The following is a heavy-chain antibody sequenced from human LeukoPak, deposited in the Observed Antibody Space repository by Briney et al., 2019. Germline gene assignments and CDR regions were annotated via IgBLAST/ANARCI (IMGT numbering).Heavy chain of an antibody. V-gene: IGHV3-30*18. Sequence: GGSLRLSCAASGFSFISYGMHWVRQAPGKGLEWVGVISDDGRRKDYADSVKGQFTISRDNSKDTLYLQMNSLRAEDTAVYYCAKRPSGYGDYVSYFDYWGQGTLVTVSS. CDR3: AKRPSGYGDYVSYFDY. CDR2: ISDDGRRK. D-gene: IGHD4-17*01. J-gene: IGHJ4*02. CDR1: GFSFISYG.